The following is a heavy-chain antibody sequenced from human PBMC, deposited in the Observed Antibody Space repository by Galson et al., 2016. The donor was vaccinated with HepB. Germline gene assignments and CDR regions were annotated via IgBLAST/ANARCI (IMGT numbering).Heavy chain of an antibody. CDR2: VSYSGTT. CDR1: GDSITNVNCH. J-gene: IGHJ5*02. CDR3: ACEPSSGFWWFDP. Sequence: SETLSLTCSVSGDSITNVNCHWGWIRQPPGKGLEWIGSVSYSGTTYYNSSLQSRVTISVDTSTNHFSLNLASVTAADTAIYYCACEPSSGFWWFDPWGPGTLVTVSS. D-gene: IGHD6-19*01. V-gene: IGHV4-39*02.